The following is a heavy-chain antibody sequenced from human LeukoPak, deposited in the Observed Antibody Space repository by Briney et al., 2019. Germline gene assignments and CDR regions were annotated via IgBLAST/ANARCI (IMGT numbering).Heavy chain of an antibody. CDR3: ARIIDSSGWSTRDY. Sequence: ASVKVSCKASGYTFTGYYMHWVRQAPGQGLEWMGWINPNSGGTNYAQKFQGWVTMTRDTSISTAYMELSRLRSDDTAVYYCARIIDSSGWSTRDYWGQGTLVTVSS. D-gene: IGHD6-19*01. CDR2: INPNSGGT. V-gene: IGHV1-2*04. J-gene: IGHJ4*02. CDR1: GYTFTGYY.